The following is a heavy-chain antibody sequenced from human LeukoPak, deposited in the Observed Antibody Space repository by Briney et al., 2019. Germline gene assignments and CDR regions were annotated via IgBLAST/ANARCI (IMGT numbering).Heavy chain of an antibody. Sequence: SETLSLTCSVSDGSISSFCWSWIRQPAGKGLEWIGRIHTSGSTDYNPSLKSRVSISVDTSKNQFSLKLSSVTDADTAVYYCAREAVAGAPFGYWGQGTLVTVSS. CDR2: IHTSGST. D-gene: IGHD6-19*01. V-gene: IGHV4-4*07. J-gene: IGHJ4*02. CDR1: DGSISSFC. CDR3: AREAVAGAPFGY.